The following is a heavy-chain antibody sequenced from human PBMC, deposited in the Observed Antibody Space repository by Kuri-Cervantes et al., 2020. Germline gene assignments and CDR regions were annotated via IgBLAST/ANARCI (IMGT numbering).Heavy chain of an antibody. CDR3: ARGSSSFDY. CDR1: GFTFTTFG. Sequence: GESLKISCAASGFTFTTFGMHWVRQAPGKGLEWVAIISYDGSNEYYAGSVKGRFTVSRDNAKNSLYLQMNSLRAEDTAVYYCARGSSSFDYWGQGTLVTVSS. J-gene: IGHJ4*02. CDR2: ISYDGSNE. V-gene: IGHV3-30*03. D-gene: IGHD6-6*01.